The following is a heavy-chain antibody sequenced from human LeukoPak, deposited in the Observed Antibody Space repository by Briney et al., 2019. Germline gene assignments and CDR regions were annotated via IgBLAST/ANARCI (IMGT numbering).Heavy chain of an antibody. D-gene: IGHD1-26*01. CDR1: GGSISSYY. Sequence: PSETLSLTCTVSGGSISSYYWSWIRQPPGKGLEWIGYIYYSGSTNYNPSLKSRVTISVDTSKNQFSLKLSSVTAADTAVYYCARESTIVGALGRAFDIWGQGTMVTVSS. V-gene: IGHV4-59*01. CDR3: ARESTIVGALGRAFDI. CDR2: IYYSGST. J-gene: IGHJ3*02.